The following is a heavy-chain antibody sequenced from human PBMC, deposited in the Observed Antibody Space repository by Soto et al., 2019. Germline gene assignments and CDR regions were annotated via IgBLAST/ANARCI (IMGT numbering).Heavy chain of an antibody. CDR3: AKRNNPPPDWPAP. CDR1: GYSFASYW. D-gene: IGHD1-1*01. CDR2: INPIDSET. V-gene: IGHV5-51*01. J-gene: IGHJ5*02. Sequence: PGECLKISCKGSGYSFASYWIGWVRQMPGKGLEWMGIINPIDSETRYSPSFRGQVTFSVDKSTNTAYLQWSSLRASDTAIYYCAKRNNPPPDWPAPWGQETMATVSS.